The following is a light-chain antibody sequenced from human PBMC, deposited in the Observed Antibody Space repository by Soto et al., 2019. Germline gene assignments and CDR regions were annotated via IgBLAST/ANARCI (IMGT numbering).Light chain of an antibody. CDR1: QSCSNW. CDR3: QQYGSPPWT. J-gene: IGKJ1*01. CDR2: KTS. V-gene: IGKV1-5*03. Sequence: DIQMTQSPSTLSASIGDRVTITCRASQSCSNWLAWYQQKPGKAPKLLIYKTSSLESGVPSRFSGSASGTEFTLTISSLQPDDFATYYCQQYGSPPWTFGQGTEVEVK.